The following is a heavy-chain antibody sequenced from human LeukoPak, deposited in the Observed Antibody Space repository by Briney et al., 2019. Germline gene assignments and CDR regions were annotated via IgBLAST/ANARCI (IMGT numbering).Heavy chain of an antibody. J-gene: IGHJ4*02. CDR2: IKQGGSET. V-gene: IGHV3-7*03. Sequence: PGGSLRLSCGASGFTFSTHWMNWVRQAPGKGLEWGSNIKQGGSETNYVGSVKGRFTVSRDDAKNSVYLQVDSLRAEDTAIYYCARGPHYGSRSDHLDYWGQGTLVTVSS. CDR1: GFTFSTHW. D-gene: IGHD3-10*01. CDR3: ARGPHYGSRSDHLDY.